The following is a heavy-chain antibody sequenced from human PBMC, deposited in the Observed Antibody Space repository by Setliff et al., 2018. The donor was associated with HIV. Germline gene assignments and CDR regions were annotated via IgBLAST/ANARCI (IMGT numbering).Heavy chain of an antibody. D-gene: IGHD2-2*01. Sequence: ASVKVSCKASGYTFTSYAMHWVRQAPGQRLEWMGWINAGNGNTKYSQKFQGRVTITRDTSASTAYMELSSLRSEDTAVYYCARDPEAQIVVVPAYMDVWGKGTRSPSP. J-gene: IGHJ6*03. V-gene: IGHV1-3*01. CDR3: ARDPEAQIVVVPAYMDV. CDR2: INAGNGNT. CDR1: GYTFTSYA.